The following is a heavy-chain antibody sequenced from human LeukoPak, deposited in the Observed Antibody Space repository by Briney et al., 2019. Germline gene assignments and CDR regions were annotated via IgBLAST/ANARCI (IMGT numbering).Heavy chain of an antibody. CDR1: GGSISSYY. J-gene: IGHJ4*02. D-gene: IGHD3-3*01. CDR3: ARGIFGVVIPFDY. CDR2: IYYSGST. Sequence: PSETLSLTCTVPGGSISSYYWRWVRQPPGKGLEWVGYIYYSGSTNYNTSLKRRVNISVDTSKNQFSLKLSSVTAADTAVYYCARGIFGVVIPFDYWGQGTLVTVSS. V-gene: IGHV4-59*01.